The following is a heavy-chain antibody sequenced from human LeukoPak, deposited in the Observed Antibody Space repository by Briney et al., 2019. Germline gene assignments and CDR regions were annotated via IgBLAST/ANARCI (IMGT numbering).Heavy chain of an antibody. Sequence: ASVKVSFKASGYTFTGYYIQWVRQAPGQGLEWMGWINPKSGGTNYAQKFQDRFTMTRGTSISTAYMELSRLRSDDTAVYYCARDIVPGRVAAYYYYCMNVWGQGTTVTVSS. CDR1: GYTFTGYY. J-gene: IGHJ6*02. CDR3: ARDIVPGRVAAYYYYCMNV. V-gene: IGHV1-2*02. D-gene: IGHD3-10*01. CDR2: INPKSGGT.